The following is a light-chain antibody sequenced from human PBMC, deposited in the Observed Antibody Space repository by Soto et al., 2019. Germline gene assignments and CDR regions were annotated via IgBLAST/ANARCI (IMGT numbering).Light chain of an antibody. CDR2: HAS. J-gene: IGKJ4*01. Sequence: ENVLTQSPGTLSLSPGERATLSCRASQSISSSYLAWYQQKPGQTPRLLIYHASNRATGIPDRFSGSGSGTDFTLTSIRLEPEDFAVYYCQQYGDSLLTFGGGTKVEIK. CDR3: QQYGDSLLT. CDR1: QSISSSY. V-gene: IGKV3-20*01.